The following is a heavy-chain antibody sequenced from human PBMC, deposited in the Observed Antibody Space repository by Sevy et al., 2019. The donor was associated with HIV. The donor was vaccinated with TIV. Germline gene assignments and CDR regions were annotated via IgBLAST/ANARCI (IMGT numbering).Heavy chain of an antibody. V-gene: IGHV4-59*01. CDR2: IYYSGSI. CDR3: ARLGKWGGLAFDI. Sequence: SETLSLTCIVSGGSISSYYWSWIRQPPGKGLEWIGYIYYSGSINYKPSLKSRVTISVDTSKNQFSLKLSSVTAADTAVYYCARLGKWGGLAFDIWGQGTMVTVSS. J-gene: IGHJ3*02. D-gene: IGHD1-26*01. CDR1: GGSISSYY.